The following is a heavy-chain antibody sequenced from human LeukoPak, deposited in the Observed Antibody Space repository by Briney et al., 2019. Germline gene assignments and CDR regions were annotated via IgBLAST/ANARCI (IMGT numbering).Heavy chain of an antibody. CDR2: MNPNSGNT. CDR3: ARGRVNWNDGVDY. J-gene: IGHJ4*02. V-gene: IGHV1-8*01. CDR1: RYTFTSYD. Sequence: GASVKVSCKASRYTFTSYDINWVRQATGQGLEWMGWMNPNSGNTGYAQKFQGRVTMTRNTSISTAYMEPSSLRSEDTAVYYCARGRVNWNDGVDYWGQGTLVTVSS. D-gene: IGHD1-1*01.